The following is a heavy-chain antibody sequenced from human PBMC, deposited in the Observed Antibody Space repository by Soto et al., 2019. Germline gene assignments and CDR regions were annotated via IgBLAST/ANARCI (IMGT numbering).Heavy chain of an antibody. V-gene: IGHV3-23*01. Sequence: WVSLRLSCVASGFTFESRAMSWVRQAPGEGLEWVSTITDSGGDSKYSDSVRGRFTVSSDNSRNTLYLQMSSLRAEDSAVYCCARGANGSYPGSQISECWGRETLIAVSS. D-gene: IGHD3-10*01. CDR2: ITDSGGDS. J-gene: IGHJ4*02. CDR3: ARGANGSYPGSQISEC. CDR1: GFTFESRA.